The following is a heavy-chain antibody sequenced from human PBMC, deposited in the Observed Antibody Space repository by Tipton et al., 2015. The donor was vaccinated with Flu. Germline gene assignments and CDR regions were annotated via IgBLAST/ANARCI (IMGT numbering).Heavy chain of an antibody. J-gene: IGHJ4*02. V-gene: IGHV3-48*03. D-gene: IGHD6-13*01. CDR2: ISGGGSTI. Sequence: SLRLSCAASGFSFSNYEMNWVRQAPGTGLEWIAYISGGGSTIHYADSVKGRFTISRDNAKSTLHLQMNSLRPEDTAVYYCARDSRLAADFDYWGPGTLVTVSS. CDR1: GFSFSNYE. CDR3: ARDSRLAADFDY.